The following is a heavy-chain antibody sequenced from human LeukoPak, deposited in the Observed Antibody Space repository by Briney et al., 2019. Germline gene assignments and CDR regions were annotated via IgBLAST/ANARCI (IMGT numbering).Heavy chain of an antibody. CDR2: ISSSSYI. D-gene: IGHD1-26*01. V-gene: IGHV3-21*04. CDR3: AKDMASSGSYYFDY. J-gene: IGHJ4*02. CDR1: GFTFSSYS. Sequence: TGGSLRLSCAASGFTFSSYSMNWVRQAPGKGLEWVSSISSSSYIYYADSVKGRFTISRDNAKNSLYLQMNSLRAEDTALYYCAKDMASSGSYYFDYWGQGTLVTVSS.